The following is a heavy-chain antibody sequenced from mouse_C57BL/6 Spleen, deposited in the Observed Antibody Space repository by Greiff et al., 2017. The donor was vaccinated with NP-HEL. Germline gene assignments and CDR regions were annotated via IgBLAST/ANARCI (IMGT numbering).Heavy chain of an antibody. D-gene: IGHD1-1*01. J-gene: IGHJ2*01. Sequence: QVQLQQPGAELVKPGASVKLSCKASGYTFTSYWMHWVKQRPGQGLEWIGMIHPNSGSTNYNEKFKSKATLTVDKSSSTAYMQLSSLTSEDSAVYYCARGPTVVARYYFDYWGKGTTLTVSS. CDR2: IHPNSGST. CDR3: ARGPTVVARYYFDY. CDR1: GYTFTSYW. V-gene: IGHV1-64*01.